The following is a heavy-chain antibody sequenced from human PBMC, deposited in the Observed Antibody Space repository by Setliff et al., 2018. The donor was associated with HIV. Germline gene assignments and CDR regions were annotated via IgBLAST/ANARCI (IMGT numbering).Heavy chain of an antibody. CDR2: IDYSGSA. Sequence: KSSETLSLTCAVSGVSITSATYYWSWIRRPPGKGLEWIGYIDYSGSALYNPSLKSRLTNSRDTSKNQFSLMMKSVTAADTAVYYCAREGKTALVTKYFDYWGQGTLVTVSS. J-gene: IGHJ4*02. CDR3: AREGKTALVTKYFDY. V-gene: IGHV4-31*11. CDR1: GVSITSATYY. D-gene: IGHD5-18*01.